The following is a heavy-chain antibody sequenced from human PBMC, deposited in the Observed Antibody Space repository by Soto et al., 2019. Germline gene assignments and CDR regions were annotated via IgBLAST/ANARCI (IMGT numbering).Heavy chain of an antibody. D-gene: IGHD3-9*01. CDR3: ARHSTVYSPVDY. V-gene: IGHV5-51*01. Sequence: PGESLKISCKGSGYRFTSYWIAWVRQMPGKGLEWMGIIYPGDSDTRYSPPFQGQVTISADKDISIAYLQWSSLKASDTAIYYCARHSTVYSPVDYWGHGTLVTVSS. J-gene: IGHJ4*01. CDR2: IYPGDSDT. CDR1: GYRFTSYW.